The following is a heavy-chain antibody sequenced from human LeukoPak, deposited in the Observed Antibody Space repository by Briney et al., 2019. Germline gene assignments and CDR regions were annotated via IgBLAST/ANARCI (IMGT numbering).Heavy chain of an antibody. CDR3: AKESYTSYYDILTGYYVSDY. CDR2: ISCSGGST. CDR1: GFTFSSYA. J-gene: IGHJ4*02. D-gene: IGHD3-9*01. V-gene: IGHV3-23*01. Sequence: GGSLRLSCAASGFTFSSYAMSWVRQAPGKGLEWVSAISCSGGSTYYADSVKGRFTISRDNSKNTLYLQMNSLRAEDTAVYYCAKESYTSYYDILTGYYVSDYWGQGTLVTVSS.